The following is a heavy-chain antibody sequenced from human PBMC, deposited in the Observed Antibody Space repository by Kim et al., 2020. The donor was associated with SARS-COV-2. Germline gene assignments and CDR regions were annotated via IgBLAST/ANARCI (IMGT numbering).Heavy chain of an antibody. D-gene: IGHD6-19*01. J-gene: IGHJ4*02. V-gene: IGHV3-30*04. CDR2: ISYDGSNK. Sequence: GGSLRLSCAASGFTFSSYAMHWVRQAPGKGLEWVAVISYDGSNKYYADSVKGRFTISRDNSKNTLYLKMNSLRAEDTAVYYCARDLGSSGWGYFDYWGQG. CDR3: ARDLGSSGWGYFDY. CDR1: GFTFSSYA.